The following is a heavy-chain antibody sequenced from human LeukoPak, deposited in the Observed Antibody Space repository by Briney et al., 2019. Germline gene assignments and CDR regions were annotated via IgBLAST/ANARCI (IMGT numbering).Heavy chain of an antibody. CDR3: ARELYGDYYFDY. CDR1: GGSISSYY. J-gene: IGHJ4*02. D-gene: IGHD4-17*01. CDR2: IYYSGST. Sequence: PSETLSLTCTVSGGSISSYYWSWIRRPPGKGLEWIGYIYYSGSTNHDPSLKSRVTISVDTSKNQFSLKLSSVTAADTAVYYCARELYGDYYFDYWGQGTLVTVSS. V-gene: IGHV4-59*01.